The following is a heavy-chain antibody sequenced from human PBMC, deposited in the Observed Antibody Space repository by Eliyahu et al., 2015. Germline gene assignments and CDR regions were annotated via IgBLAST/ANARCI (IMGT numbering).Heavy chain of an antibody. CDR2: INHSGST. J-gene: IGHJ4*02. CDR1: GGSXSGYS. V-gene: IGHV4-34*01. CDR3: ARVKLLPFDY. Sequence: QVQLQQWGAGLLKPSETLSLTCAVYGGSXSGYSWSWIRQPPGKGLEWIGEINHSGSTNYNPSLKSRVTISVDTSKNQFSLKLSSVTAADTAVYYCARVKLLPFDYWGQGTLVTVSS.